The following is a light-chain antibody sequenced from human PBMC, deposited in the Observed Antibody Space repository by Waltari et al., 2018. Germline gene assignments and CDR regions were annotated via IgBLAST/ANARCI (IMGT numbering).Light chain of an antibody. V-gene: IGKV3-20*01. CDR1: QSIGRY. CDR2: AAS. CDR3: QNHERLPAT. Sequence: CRAGQSIGRYLVWYQQKPGRPRMLLIYAASSRATGIPDRFSGSGSGTDFTLTISGLGPEDFAVYYCQNHERLPATFGQGTKVEIK. J-gene: IGKJ1*01.